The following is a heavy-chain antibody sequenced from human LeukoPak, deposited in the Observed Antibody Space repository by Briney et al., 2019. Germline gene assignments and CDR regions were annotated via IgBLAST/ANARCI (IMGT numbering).Heavy chain of an antibody. CDR3: ARDGRMDYYGSDFFDP. Sequence: PSETLSLTCTVSGGSISSGDYYWSWIRQPPGKGLEWIGYIYYSGSTYYNPSLKSRVTISVDTSKNQFSLKLSSVTAADTAVYYCARDGRMDYYGSDFFDPWGQGTLVTVSS. J-gene: IGHJ5*02. D-gene: IGHD3-10*01. CDR2: IYYSGST. V-gene: IGHV4-30-4*02. CDR1: GGSISSGDYY.